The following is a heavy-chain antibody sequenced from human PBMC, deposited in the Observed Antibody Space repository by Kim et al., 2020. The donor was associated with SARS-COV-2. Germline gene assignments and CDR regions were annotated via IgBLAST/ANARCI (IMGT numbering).Heavy chain of an antibody. J-gene: IGHJ6*02. CDR1: GFTFSSYG. D-gene: IGHD6-19*01. CDR2: ISYDGSNK. Sequence: GGSLRLSCAASGFTFSSYGMHWVRQAPGKGLEWVAVISYDGSNKYYADSVKGRFTISRDNSKNTLYLQMNSLRAEDTAVYYCAKGGSGWYGYYYYGMDVWGQETTVTVSS. V-gene: IGHV3-30*18. CDR3: AKGGSGWYGYYYYGMDV.